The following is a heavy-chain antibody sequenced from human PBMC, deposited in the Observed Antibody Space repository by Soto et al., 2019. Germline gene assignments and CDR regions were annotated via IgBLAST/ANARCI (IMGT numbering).Heavy chain of an antibody. V-gene: IGHV4-30-2*06. Sequence: TLSLTGHVSGVSITSGGYSWNWIRQSPEQGLECSGYIYQGWSSFYNPSLKSRAIISIDRYKNQFSLRLNSVTAADTAVYYCARGFYGMDVWGQGTKVTVSS. CDR1: GVSITSGGYS. J-gene: IGHJ6*02. CDR3: ARGFYGMDV. CDR2: IYQGWSS.